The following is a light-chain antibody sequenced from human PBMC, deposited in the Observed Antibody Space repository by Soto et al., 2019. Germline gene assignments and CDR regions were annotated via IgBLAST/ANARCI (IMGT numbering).Light chain of an antibody. V-gene: IGKV1-33*01. CDR1: QDISNY. J-gene: IGKJ2*01. CDR3: QQYDNLPLYT. CDR2: DAS. Sequence: DIQMTQSPSSLSASVGDRVTITCQASQDISNYLNWYQQKPGKAPTLLIYDASNLETGVPSRFSESGSGTDFTLTIHSLQPEDIATYNCQQYDNLPLYTFGQGTKLEIK.